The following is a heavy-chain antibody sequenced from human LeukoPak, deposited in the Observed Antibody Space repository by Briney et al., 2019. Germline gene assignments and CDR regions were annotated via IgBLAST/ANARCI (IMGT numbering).Heavy chain of an antibody. V-gene: IGHV4-34*01. CDR3: ARAYYDFWSGYGYFDY. CDR1: GGSFSGYY. J-gene: IGHJ4*02. D-gene: IGHD3-3*01. CDR2: INHSGGT. Sequence: SETLSLTCAVYGGSFSGYYWSWIRQPPGKGLEWIGEINHSGGTNYNPSLKSRVTISVDTSKNQFSLKLSSVTAADTAVYYCARAYYDFWSGYGYFDYWGQGTLVTVSS.